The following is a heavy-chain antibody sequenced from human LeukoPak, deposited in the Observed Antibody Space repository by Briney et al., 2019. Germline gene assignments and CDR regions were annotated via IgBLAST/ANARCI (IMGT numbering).Heavy chain of an antibody. CDR2: IRYDGSNK. Sequence: GGSLRPSCAASGFTFSSYGMHWVRQAPGKGLEWVAFIRYDGSNKYYADSVKGRFTISRDNSKNTLYLQMNSLRAEDTAVYYCAKDFWGSSWYDAFDIWGQGTMVTVSS. CDR3: AKDFWGSSWYDAFDI. D-gene: IGHD6-13*01. J-gene: IGHJ3*02. CDR1: GFTFSSYG. V-gene: IGHV3-30*02.